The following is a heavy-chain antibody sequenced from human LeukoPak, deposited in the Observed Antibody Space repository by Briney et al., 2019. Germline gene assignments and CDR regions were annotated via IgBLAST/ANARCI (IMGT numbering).Heavy chain of an antibody. J-gene: IGHJ4*02. V-gene: IGHV1-18*01. D-gene: IGHD6-13*01. Sequence: GASVKVSCKASGYTFTSYGISWVRQSPGQGREGMGWISAYNGKTNYPQKLQGRVRMTKETPTSTAYMELRSLRSDDTAVYYCARGSDSSSWYFLDYWGQGTLVTVSS. CDR1: GYTFTSYG. CDR2: ISAYNGKT. CDR3: ARGSDSSSWYFLDY.